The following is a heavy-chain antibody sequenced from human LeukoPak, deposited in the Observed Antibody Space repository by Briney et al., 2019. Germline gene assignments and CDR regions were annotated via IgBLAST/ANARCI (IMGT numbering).Heavy chain of an antibody. CDR2: ISGSGGST. D-gene: IGHD3-16*02. CDR3: AKGQTFGGVIVIPAFDY. Sequence: PGGSLRLSCAAPGFTFSSYAMSWVRQAPGKGLEWVSAISGSGGSTYYADSVKGRFTISRDNSKNTLYLQMNSLRAEDTAVYYCAKGQTFGGVIVIPAFDYWGQGTLVTVSS. J-gene: IGHJ4*02. CDR1: GFTFSSYA. V-gene: IGHV3-23*01.